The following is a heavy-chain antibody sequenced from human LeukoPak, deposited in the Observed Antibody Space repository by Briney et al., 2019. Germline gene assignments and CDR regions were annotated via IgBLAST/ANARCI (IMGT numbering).Heavy chain of an antibody. CDR3: ASGRITMVRGVIITGWFDP. D-gene: IGHD3-10*01. CDR1: GGSISSSNW. V-gene: IGHV4-4*02. CDR2: IYHSGST. J-gene: IGHJ5*02. Sequence: SGTLSLTCAVSGGSISSSNWWSWVRQPPGKGLEWIGEIYHSGSTNYNPSLKSRVTISVDKSKNQFSLKLSSVTAVDTAVYYCASGRITMVRGVIITGWFDPWGQGTLVTVSS.